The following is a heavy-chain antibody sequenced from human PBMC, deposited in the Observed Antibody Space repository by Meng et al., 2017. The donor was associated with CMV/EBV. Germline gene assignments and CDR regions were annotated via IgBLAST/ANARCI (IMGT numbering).Heavy chain of an antibody. CDR2: ISYDGSNK. V-gene: IGHV3-30-3*01. Sequence: GESLKISCAASGFTFSSYAMRWVRQAPGKGLEWVAVISYDGSNKYYADSVKGRFTISRDNSKNTLYLQMNSLRAEDTAVYYCARGDIVLMVFNSGVLYGMDVWGQGTTVTVSS. J-gene: IGHJ6*02. CDR3: ARGDIVLMVFNSGVLYGMDV. D-gene: IGHD2-8*01. CDR1: GFTFSSYA.